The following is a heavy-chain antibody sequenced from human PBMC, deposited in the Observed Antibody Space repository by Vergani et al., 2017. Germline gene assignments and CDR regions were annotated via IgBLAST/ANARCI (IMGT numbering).Heavy chain of an antibody. D-gene: IGHD2-2*01. CDR3: ARDPDIVVVPAAPYYYYYYGMDV. CDR2: IRNKANDYTT. J-gene: IGHJ6*02. CDR1: GFIFSDHY. V-gene: IGHV3-72*01. Sequence: EVQVVESGGGLVQPGGSLRLSCAASGFIFSDHYMDWVRQAPGKGLEWVGRIRNKANDYTTQYAASVKGRFTISRDDSKSYLYLQMNSLQTEDTALYYCARDPDIVVVPAAPYYYYYYGMDVWGQGTTVTVSS.